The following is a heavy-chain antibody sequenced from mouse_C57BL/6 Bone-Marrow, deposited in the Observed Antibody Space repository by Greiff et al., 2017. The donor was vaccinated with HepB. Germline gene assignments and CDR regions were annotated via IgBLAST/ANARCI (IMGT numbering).Heavy chain of an antibody. D-gene: IGHD2-1*01. CDR2: IYIGNGYT. J-gene: IGHJ3*01. CDR3: ARPVYYGIQGWFAY. V-gene: IGHV1-58*01. Sequence: VHVKQSGAELVRPGSSVKMSCKTSGYTFTSYGINWVKQRPGQGLEWIGYIYIGNGYTEYNEKFKGKATLTSDTSSSTAYMQLSSLTSEDSAIYFCARPVYYGIQGWFAYWGQGTLVTVSA. CDR1: GYTFTSYG.